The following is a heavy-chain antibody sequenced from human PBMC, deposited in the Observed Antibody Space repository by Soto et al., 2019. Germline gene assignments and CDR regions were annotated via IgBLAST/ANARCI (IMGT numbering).Heavy chain of an antibody. J-gene: IGHJ4*02. Sequence: QITLKESGPTLVRPTQTLTLTCTFSGFSLTTSGVGVGWIRQPPGKALEWLAVIYWDDDKRYSSSLKSRLTITNDTSKNQVVLTMTNMDPVDTATYYCAHHPYYGLGSYSLDYWGQGTLVTVSS. V-gene: IGHV2-5*02. CDR1: GFSLTTSGVG. D-gene: IGHD3-10*01. CDR3: AHHPYYGLGSYSLDY. CDR2: IYWDDDK.